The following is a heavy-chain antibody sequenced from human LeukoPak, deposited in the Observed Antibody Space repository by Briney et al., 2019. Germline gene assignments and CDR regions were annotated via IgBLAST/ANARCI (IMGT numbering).Heavy chain of an antibody. CDR2: ISSSGSTI. J-gene: IGHJ4*02. CDR3: ARDSSGWYYFDY. D-gene: IGHD6-19*01. V-gene: IGHV3-11*04. CDR1: GTSFSGYS. Sequence: LSLTCAVYGTSFSGYSWSWIRQAPGKGLEWVSYISSSGSTIYNADSVKGRFTISRDNAKNSLFLQMNSLRAEDTAVYYCARDSSGWYYFDYWGQGTLVTVSS.